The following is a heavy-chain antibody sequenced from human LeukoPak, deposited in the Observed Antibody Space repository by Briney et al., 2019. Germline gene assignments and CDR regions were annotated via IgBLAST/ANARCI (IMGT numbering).Heavy chain of an antibody. CDR3: TTSQMVRGVIIMFNY. J-gene: IGHJ4*02. CDR2: IKSKTDGGTT. Sequence: VGSLRLSCAASGFTVSSNYMNWVRQAPGKGLEWVGRIKSKTDGGTTDYAAPVKGRLTISRDDSKNTLYLQMNSLKTEDTAVYYCTTSQMVRGVIIMFNYWGQGTLVTVSS. D-gene: IGHD3-10*01. V-gene: IGHV3-15*01. CDR1: GFTVSSNY.